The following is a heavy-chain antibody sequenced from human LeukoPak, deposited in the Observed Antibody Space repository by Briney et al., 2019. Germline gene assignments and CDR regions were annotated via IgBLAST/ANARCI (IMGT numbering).Heavy chain of an antibody. J-gene: IGHJ3*02. D-gene: IGHD6-6*01. CDR1: GGSISSYY. V-gene: IGHV4-59*12. CDR3: ARGVAARPKGDAFDI. Sequence: SETLSLTCTVSGGSISSYYWSWIRQPPGKGLEWIGYIYYSGSTNYNPSLKSRVTISVDTSKYQFSLKLSSVTAADTAVYYCARGVAARPKGDAFDIWGQGTMVTVSS. CDR2: IYYSGST.